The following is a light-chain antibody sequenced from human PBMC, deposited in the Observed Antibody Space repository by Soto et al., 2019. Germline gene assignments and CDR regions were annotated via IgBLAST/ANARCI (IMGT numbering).Light chain of an antibody. Sequence: EIVLTQSPATLSLSPGERATLSCRASQSVSSYLAWYQQKPGQAPRLLIYDASNRATGIPDRFSGSGSGTEFTLPISSLEPEDFAVYYCQQRSNWLTFGGGTKVEIK. CDR3: QQRSNWLT. J-gene: IGKJ4*01. CDR2: DAS. CDR1: QSVSSY. V-gene: IGKV3-11*01.